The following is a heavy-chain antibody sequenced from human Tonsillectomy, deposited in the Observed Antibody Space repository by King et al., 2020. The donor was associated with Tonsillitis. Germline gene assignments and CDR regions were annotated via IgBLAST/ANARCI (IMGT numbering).Heavy chain of an antibody. CDR1: GFTFNNYG. Sequence: VQLVESGGGVVQPGGSLRLSCAASGFTFNNYGMHWVRQAPGKGLEWVAFIRFDGSKKDYADSVKGRFTISRDNSKNTLSLQMNSLRAEDTAVYYCANSKYQSKYGGDYYGMDVWGQGTTVTVSS. CDR3: ANSKYQSKYGGDYYGMDV. CDR2: IRFDGSKK. J-gene: IGHJ6*02. D-gene: IGHD2-2*01. V-gene: IGHV3-30*02.